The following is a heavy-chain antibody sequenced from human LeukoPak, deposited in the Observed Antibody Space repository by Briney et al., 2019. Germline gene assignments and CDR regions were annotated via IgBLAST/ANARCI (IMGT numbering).Heavy chain of an antibody. CDR2: MNPNSGNT. CDR1: GYTFTSYD. J-gene: IGHJ6*02. D-gene: IGHD1-1*01. CDR3: ARGPPFTLRGQHYYYYGMDV. Sequence: ASVKVSCKASGYTFTSYDINWVRQATGQGLEWMGWMNPNSGNTGYAQKFQGRVTMTRNTSISTAYMEPSSLRSEDTAVYYCARGPPFTLRGQHYYYYGMDVWGQGTTVTVSS. V-gene: IGHV1-8*01.